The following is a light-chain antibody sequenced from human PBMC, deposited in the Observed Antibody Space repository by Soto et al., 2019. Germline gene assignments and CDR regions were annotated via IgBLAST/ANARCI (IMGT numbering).Light chain of an antibody. CDR3: QKSDSTPWT. J-gene: IGKJ1*01. V-gene: IGKV1-5*01. Sequence: DIEMTQSPSTLSASVGDRVTVTCRASQNIGNLLAWYQQKPGKAPNLLISDASNLEIGVPSRFSGSGSETEFTLTITSLQPEDFTTYYCQKSDSTPWTFGQGTKVEIK. CDR2: DAS. CDR1: QNIGNL.